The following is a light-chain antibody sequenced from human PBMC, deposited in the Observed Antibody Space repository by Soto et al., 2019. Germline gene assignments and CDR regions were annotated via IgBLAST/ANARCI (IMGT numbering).Light chain of an antibody. CDR2: EVT. J-gene: IGLJ1*01. CDR1: SSDVGGYNY. CDR3: SSYTSSSTLDV. Sequence: QSALTQPASVSGSPGQSITISCTGTSSDVGGYNYVSWYQQHPGKAPKVMIYEVTNRPSGVSHRFSGSKSGNTASLTISGRQAEDEADYYCSSYTSSSTLDVFGAGTKVTVL. V-gene: IGLV2-14*01.